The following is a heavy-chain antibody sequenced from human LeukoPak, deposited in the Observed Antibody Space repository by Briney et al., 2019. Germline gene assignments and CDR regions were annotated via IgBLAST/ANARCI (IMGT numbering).Heavy chain of an antibody. D-gene: IGHD2-15*01. CDR2: IKSKSDDGTI. V-gene: IGHV3-15*01. J-gene: IGHJ4*02. Sequence: GGSLRLSCVGSGFTFSDAWMSWVRQAPGKGLEWVGRIKSKSDDGTIDYAAPVNGRFTISRDDSRNTLYLQMNSLKTEDTAVYYCTTRRQDGWWGQGTLVTVS. CDR3: TTRRQDGW. CDR1: GFTFSDAW.